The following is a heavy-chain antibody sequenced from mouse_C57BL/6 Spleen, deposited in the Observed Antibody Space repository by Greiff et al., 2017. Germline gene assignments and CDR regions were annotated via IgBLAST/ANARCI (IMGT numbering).Heavy chain of an antibody. CDR1: GYTFTSYW. D-gene: IGHD2-4*01. J-gene: IGHJ4*01. V-gene: IGHV1-53*01. CDR3: ARGDYDSAMDY. Sequence: VKLQQPGTELVKPGASVKLSCKASGYTFTSYWMHWVKQRPGQGLEWIGNINPSNGGTNYNEKFKSKATLTVDKSSSPAYMQLSSLTSEDSAVYYCARGDYDSAMDYWGQGTSVTVSS. CDR2: INPSNGGT.